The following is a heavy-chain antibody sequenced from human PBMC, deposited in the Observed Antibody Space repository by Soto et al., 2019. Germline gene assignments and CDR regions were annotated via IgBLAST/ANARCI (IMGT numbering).Heavy chain of an antibody. CDR1: GGTFSSYA. V-gene: IGHV1-69*13. CDR3: ATARRLGYCSSTSCYAFEI. CDR2: IIPIFGTA. Sequence: SVKVSCKASGGTFSSYAISWVRQAPGQGLEWMGGIIPIFGTANYAQKFQGRVTITADESTSTAYMELSSLRSEDTAVYYCATARRLGYCSSTSCYAFEIWGQGTMVTGS. D-gene: IGHD2-2*01. J-gene: IGHJ3*02.